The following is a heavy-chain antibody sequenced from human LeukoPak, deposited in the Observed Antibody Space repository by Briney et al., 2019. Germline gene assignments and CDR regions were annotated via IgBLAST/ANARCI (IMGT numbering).Heavy chain of an antibody. D-gene: IGHD3-22*01. CDR2: ISGSGGST. CDR3: AKDRYYYDSSGYYRGYFDY. Sequence: GGSLRLSCAASGFTFSSYAMSWVRQAPGKGLEWVSAISGSGGSTYHADSVKGRFTISRDNSKNTLYLQMNSLRAEDTAVYYCAKDRYYYDSSGYYRGYFDYWGQGTLVTVSS. V-gene: IGHV3-23*01. CDR1: GFTFSSYA. J-gene: IGHJ4*02.